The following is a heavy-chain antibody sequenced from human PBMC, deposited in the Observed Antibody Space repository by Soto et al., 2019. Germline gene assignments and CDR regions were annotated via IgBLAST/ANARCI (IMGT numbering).Heavy chain of an antibody. CDR2: LSSSGNNI. J-gene: IGHJ6*02. Sequence: QVHLVESGGGLVKPGGSLRLSCEAFGITFSDCYMNWIRQAPGKGLEGVSNLSSSGNNINYAGSMRGRFTVSRDNAKNSLYLQMNSLRAEDTAIYYCARVRFGQWGYAMDVWGQGTTVTVSS. CDR1: GITFSDCY. V-gene: IGHV3-11*01. CDR3: ARVRFGQWGYAMDV. D-gene: IGHD3-10*01.